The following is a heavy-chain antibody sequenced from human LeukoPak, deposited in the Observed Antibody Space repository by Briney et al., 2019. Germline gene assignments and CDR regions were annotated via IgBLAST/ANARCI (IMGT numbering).Heavy chain of an antibody. J-gene: IGHJ4*02. CDR3: ARDRHWNQGNFDY. CDR1: GYTFTVYF. V-gene: IGHV1-2*02. CDR2: INPNSGGT. D-gene: IGHD1-1*01. Sequence: ASVKVSCKASGYTFTVYFLHWVRQAPGQGLEWMGWINPNSGGTNYAQKFQGRVTMTRDTSINTAFMELSRLRSDDTAVYYCARDRHWNQGNFDYWGQGTLVTVSS.